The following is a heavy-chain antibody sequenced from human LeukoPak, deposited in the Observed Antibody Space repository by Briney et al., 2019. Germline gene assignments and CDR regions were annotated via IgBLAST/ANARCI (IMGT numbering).Heavy chain of an antibody. J-gene: IGHJ4*02. V-gene: IGHV3-7*01. CDR1: GITFSSYW. Sequence: GGSLRLSCAASGITFSSYWMSWVRQAPGKRLEWVANIKQDGSEKYYVDSVKGRFTISRDNAKNSLYLQMNSLRAEDTAIYYCATVRATASYFDYWGQGTLVTVSS. CDR3: ATVRATASYFDY. CDR2: IKQDGSEK.